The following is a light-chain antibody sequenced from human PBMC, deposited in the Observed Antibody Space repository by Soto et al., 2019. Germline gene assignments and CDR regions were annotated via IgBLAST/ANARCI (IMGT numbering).Light chain of an antibody. V-gene: IGKV3-15*01. CDR2: GAS. Sequence: EILLTQSPGTLSLSPGERATLSCGASQSVSSSYIAWYQQKPGQAPRLLIYGASARATGIPARFSSSGSGTEFTLTISSLQSEDFAVYYCQQYNNWPLTFGGGTKVDIK. CDR3: QQYNNWPLT. J-gene: IGKJ4*01. CDR1: QSVSSS.